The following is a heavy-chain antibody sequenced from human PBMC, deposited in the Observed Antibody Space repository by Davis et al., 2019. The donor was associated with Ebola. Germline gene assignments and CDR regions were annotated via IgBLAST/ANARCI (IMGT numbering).Heavy chain of an antibody. D-gene: IGHD3-10*01. V-gene: IGHV3-9*01. CDR2: ISRNSGSI. CDR1: GFTFADYA. Sequence: SLRLSCAASGFTFADYAMHWVRQAPGKGLERVSAISRNSGSIGYADFVKVRFTIPRDNAKNSLYLQMNSLRAEDTALYYCAKGIRRGSGSSSFWFDPWGQGSLVTVSS. CDR3: AKGIRRGSGSSSFWFDP. J-gene: IGHJ5*02.